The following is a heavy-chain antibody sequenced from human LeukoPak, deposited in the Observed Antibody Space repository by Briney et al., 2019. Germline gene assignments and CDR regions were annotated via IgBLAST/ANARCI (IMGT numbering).Heavy chain of an antibody. D-gene: IGHD3-9*01. CDR3: ATRLGRAFDS. Sequence: GESLKISCKGSGYIFTGYWIGWVRQMRGKGLEWMGIIYPGDSDTRYSRPFQGQVTISADKSISTAYLQWSSLEASDTAMYYCATRLGRAFDSWGQGTLVTVSS. V-gene: IGHV5-51*01. J-gene: IGHJ4*02. CDR1: GYIFTGYW. CDR2: IYPGDSDT.